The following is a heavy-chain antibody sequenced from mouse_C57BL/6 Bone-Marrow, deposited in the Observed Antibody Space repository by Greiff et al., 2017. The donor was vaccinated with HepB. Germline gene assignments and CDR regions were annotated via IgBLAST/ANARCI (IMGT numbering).Heavy chain of an antibody. D-gene: IGHD2-3*01. CDR1: GYTFTSYG. CDR2: IYPSSGNT. J-gene: IGHJ3*01. Sequence: QVQLQQSGAELARPGASVKLSCKASGYTFTSYGIRWVKQRTGQGLEWIGDIYPSSGNTYYNEKFKGKATLTADKSSSTAYMELRSLTSEDSAVYVCAKGIYDGYYFAYWGQGTLVTVSA. V-gene: IGHV1-81*01. CDR3: AKGIYDGYYFAY.